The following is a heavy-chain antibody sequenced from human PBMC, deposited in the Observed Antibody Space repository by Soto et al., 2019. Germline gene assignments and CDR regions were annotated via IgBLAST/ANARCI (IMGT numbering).Heavy chain of an antibody. CDR1: VFSFSISI. V-gene: IGHV3-21*04. J-gene: IGHJ3*01. D-gene: IGHD1-1*01. Sequence: GGSLRLSCVASVFSFSISIMHWVRQAPGKGLEWIATISSTSTNIYYAGSVKGRFSISRDNPKNSLFLQMNSLRAEDMAVYYCARGIASTSLVSFDVWGQGTMVTVSS. CDR3: ARGIASTSLVSFDV. CDR2: ISSTSTNI.